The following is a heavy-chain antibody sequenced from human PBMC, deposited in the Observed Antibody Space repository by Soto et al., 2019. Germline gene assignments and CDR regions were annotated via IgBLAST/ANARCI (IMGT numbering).Heavy chain of an antibody. V-gene: IGHV4-39*01. J-gene: IGHJ6*02. Sequence: ASETLSLTCAVSGDSISSSKWWSWVRQPPGKGLEWIGSIYYSGSTYYNPSLKSRVTISVDTSKNQFSLKLSSVTAADTAVYYCARRLYYDSSGFEGGGMDVWGQGTTVTVSS. CDR2: IYYSGST. D-gene: IGHD3-22*01. CDR3: ARRLYYDSSGFEGGGMDV. CDR1: GDSISSSKW.